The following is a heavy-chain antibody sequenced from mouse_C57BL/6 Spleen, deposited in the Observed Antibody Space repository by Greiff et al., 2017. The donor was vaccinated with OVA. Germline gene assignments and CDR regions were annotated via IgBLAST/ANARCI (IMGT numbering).Heavy chain of an antibody. CDR3: ARGATVVATRDYLDY. CDR2: ISSGSSPI. Sequence: VQLKESGGGLVKPGGSLKLSCAASGFTFSDYGMHWVRQAPEKGLEWVAYISSGSSPIYYADTVKGRFTISRDNAKNTLFLQMTSLRSEDTAMYYGARGATVVATRDYLDYWGKGTTLTVSS. CDR1: GFTFSDYG. J-gene: IGHJ2*01. D-gene: IGHD1-1*01. V-gene: IGHV5-17*01.